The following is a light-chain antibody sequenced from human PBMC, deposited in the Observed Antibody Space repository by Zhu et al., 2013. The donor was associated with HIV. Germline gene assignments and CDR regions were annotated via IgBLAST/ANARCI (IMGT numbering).Light chain of an antibody. Sequence: EIVLTQSPATLSVSPGERATLSCRASQSISKYLAWYQQKPGQAPRLLIYDASNRATGIPDRFSGSGSGTDFTLRISRLEPEDFALYYCQQYAKSPVTFGGGTTVEVK. V-gene: IGKV3-20*01. CDR2: DAS. J-gene: IGKJ4*01. CDR1: QSISKY. CDR3: QQYAKSPVT.